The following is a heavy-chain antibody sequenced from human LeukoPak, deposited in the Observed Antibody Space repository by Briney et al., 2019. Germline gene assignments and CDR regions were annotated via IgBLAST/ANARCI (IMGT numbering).Heavy chain of an antibody. J-gene: IGHJ3*02. CDR1: GGTFSSYA. CDR3: ARALGTAMVTAAFDI. CDR2: IIPIFGTA. Sequence: ASVKVSCKASGGTFSSYAISWVRQAPGQGLEWMGGIIPIFGTANYAQKFQGRVTITADESTSTAYMELSSLGSEDTAVYYCARALGTAMVTAAFDIWGQGTMVTVSS. D-gene: IGHD5-18*01. V-gene: IGHV1-69*13.